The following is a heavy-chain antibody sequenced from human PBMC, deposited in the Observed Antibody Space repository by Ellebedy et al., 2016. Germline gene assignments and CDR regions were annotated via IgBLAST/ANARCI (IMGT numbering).Heavy chain of an antibody. CDR2: IYWDDDK. CDR3: AHRRGGSGSRPSFYFDY. D-gene: IGHD3-10*01. V-gene: IGHV2-5*02. Sequence: SGPTLVKPPQTLTLTCTFSGFSLSTSGVGVGWIRQPPGKALEWLALIYWDDDKRYSPSLKSRLTITNDISKNQVVLTMTNMDPVDTATYYCAHRRGGSGSRPSFYFDYWGQGTLVTVSS. CDR1: GFSLSTSGVG. J-gene: IGHJ4*02.